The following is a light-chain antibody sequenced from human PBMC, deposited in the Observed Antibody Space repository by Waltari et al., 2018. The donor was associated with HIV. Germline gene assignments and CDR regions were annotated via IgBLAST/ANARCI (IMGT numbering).Light chain of an antibody. Sequence: SYVLTQPPSVSVAPGKTASSTWEAANIGSTGVHWYQQKPGQAPILVIYYDSDRPSGIPERFSGSHPGNTATLTISRVEAGHEADYYCQVWHISTDHWVFGAGTKLTVV. CDR1: NIGSTG. V-gene: IGLV3-21*04. CDR3: QVWHISTDHWV. J-gene: IGLJ3*02. CDR2: YDS.